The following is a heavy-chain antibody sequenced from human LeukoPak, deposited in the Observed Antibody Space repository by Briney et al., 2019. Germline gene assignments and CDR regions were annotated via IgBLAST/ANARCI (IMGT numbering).Heavy chain of an antibody. CDR2: VKSRGAGETT. J-gene: IGHJ4*02. CDR3: TLIQGWGSGSYYLDY. D-gene: IGHD3-10*01. V-gene: IGHV3-15*01. Sequence: GGSLRLSCAAAGFSISNDWMSWVRQAPGKGLEWVGRVKSRGAGETTDYAAPVKGRFTISRDDSKNTLYLQMNSLKTEDTAVYYCTLIQGWGSGSYYLDYWGQGTLVTVSS. CDR1: GFSISNDW.